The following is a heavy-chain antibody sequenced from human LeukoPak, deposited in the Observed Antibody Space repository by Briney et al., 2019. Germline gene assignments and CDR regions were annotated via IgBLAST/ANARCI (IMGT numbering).Heavy chain of an antibody. Sequence: PGGSLRLSCAASGFTFSRYGMHWVRQAPGKGLDWVAFIRYDGSNKYYADSVKGRFTISRDNSKNTLYLQMNSLRAEDTAVYYSVGATTTDYWGQGTLVTVSS. CDR2: IRYDGSNK. D-gene: IGHD1-26*01. CDR1: GFTFSRYG. V-gene: IGHV3-30*02. CDR3: VGATTTDY. J-gene: IGHJ4*02.